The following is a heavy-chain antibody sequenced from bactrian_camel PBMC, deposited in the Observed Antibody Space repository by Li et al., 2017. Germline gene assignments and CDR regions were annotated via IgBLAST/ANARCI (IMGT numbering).Heavy chain of an antibody. CDR2: INTGGTT. CDR3: ATGGAQPSY. Sequence: HVQLVESGGDSVQAGGSLRLSCAASRSTGYYCWMAWFRQAPGKEREGVAAINTGGTTHYADSVKGRFTFSRDNAKDTVYLQMNSLKSEDTALYYCATGGAQPSYWGQGTQVTVS. V-gene: IGHV3S1*01. J-gene: IGHJ4*01. D-gene: IGHD3*01. CDR1: RSTGYYCW.